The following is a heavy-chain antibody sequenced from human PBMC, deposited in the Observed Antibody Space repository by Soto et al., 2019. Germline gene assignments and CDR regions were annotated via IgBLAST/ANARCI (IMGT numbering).Heavy chain of an antibody. D-gene: IGHD2-2*02. Sequence: RASVKVSCKASGYTFTGYYMHWVRQAPGQGLEWMGWINPNSGGTNYAQKFQGWVTMTRDTSISTAYMELSRLRSDDTAVYYCARALGYCSSTSCYTREFDYWGQGTLVTVSS. CDR1: GYTFTGYY. CDR3: ARALGYCSSTSCYTREFDY. CDR2: INPNSGGT. J-gene: IGHJ4*02. V-gene: IGHV1-2*04.